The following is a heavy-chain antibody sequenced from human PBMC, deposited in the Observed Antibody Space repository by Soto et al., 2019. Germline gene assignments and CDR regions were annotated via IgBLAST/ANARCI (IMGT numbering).Heavy chain of an antibody. CDR2: ISSNSAYI. V-gene: IGHV3-21*01. CDR1: GFTLRSFT. D-gene: IGHD6-13*01. Sequence: GGSLTLSCAASGFTLRSFTMNWVRQAPGKGLEWVSTISSNSAYIYYTDALRGRFTISRDNAKNSLHLQMNSPRAEDTAVYYCTRDASRDSSARGWFDPWGPGTLVTVSS. J-gene: IGHJ5*02. CDR3: TRDASRDSSARGWFDP.